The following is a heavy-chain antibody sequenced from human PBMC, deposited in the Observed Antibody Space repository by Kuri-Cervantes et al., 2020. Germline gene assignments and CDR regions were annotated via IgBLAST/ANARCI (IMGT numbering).Heavy chain of an antibody. CDR3: ARGIAAGWFDP. CDR1: GFTFSSYS. Sequence: ETLSLTCAASGFTFSSYSMNWVRQAPGKGLEWVSAIGTAGDTYYPGSVKGRFTISRENAKNSLYLQMNSLRAGDTAVYYCARGIAAGWFDPWGQGTLVTVSS. V-gene: IGHV3-13*01. D-gene: IGHD6-25*01. J-gene: IGHJ5*02. CDR2: IGTAGDT.